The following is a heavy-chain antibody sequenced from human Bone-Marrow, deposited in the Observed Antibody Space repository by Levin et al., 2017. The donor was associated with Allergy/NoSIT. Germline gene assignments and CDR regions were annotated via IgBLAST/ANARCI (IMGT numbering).Heavy chain of an antibody. V-gene: IGHV3-30*18. CDR1: GFNFSRQG. Sequence: GGSLRLSCEASGFNFSRQGMHWVRQAPGRGPEWMAVISYHGRIKYYADSAEGRFTISRDNSKNMVYLEMNNLRLQDTAVYYCAKDVSIWWLRDGLDVWGPGTTVIVSS. CDR2: ISYHGRIK. D-gene: IGHD5-12*01. J-gene: IGHJ6*02. CDR3: AKDVSIWWLRDGLDV.